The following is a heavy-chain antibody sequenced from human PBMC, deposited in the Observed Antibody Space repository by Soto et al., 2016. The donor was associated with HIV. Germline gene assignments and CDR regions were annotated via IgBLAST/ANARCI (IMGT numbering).Heavy chain of an antibody. D-gene: IGHD6-19*01. CDR2: ISWNSGNR. CDR1: GFTFDAYA. CDR3: VKDNSGWYYFDY. J-gene: IGHJ4*02. Sequence: EVQLVESGGGLVQPGRSLRLSCAASGFTFDAYAMHWVRQAPGKGLEWVSGISWNSGNRGYADSVKGRFAISRDNAKNSLYLQMNSLRPEDTAFYYCVKDNSGWYYFDYWGQGTPVTVSS. V-gene: IGHV3-9*01.